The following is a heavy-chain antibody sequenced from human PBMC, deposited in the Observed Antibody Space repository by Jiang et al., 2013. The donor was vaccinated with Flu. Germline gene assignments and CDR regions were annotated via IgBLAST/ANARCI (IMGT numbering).Heavy chain of an antibody. D-gene: IGHD5-24*01. CDR1: GGSFSGNY. J-gene: IGHJ4*02. CDR3: ARGPGYRCIFDY. Sequence: VLLKPSETLSLTCAVYGGSFSGNYWSWIRQPPGKGLEWIGGINHSGYTNYNPSLKSRVTISEDTSKNQFSLKLNSVTAAGTAVYYCARGPGYRCIFDYWGQGTLVTVSS. CDR2: INHSGYT. V-gene: IGHV4-34*01.